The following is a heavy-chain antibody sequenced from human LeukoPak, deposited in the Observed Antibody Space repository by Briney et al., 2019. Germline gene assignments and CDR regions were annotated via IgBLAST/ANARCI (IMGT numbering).Heavy chain of an antibody. Sequence: PSETLSLTCTVSGGSISSSSYYWGWIRQPPGKGLEWIGSIYYSGSTYYDPSLKSRVTISVDTSKNQFSLKLSSVTAADTAVYYCARDLITMVRGPKWQFDPWGQGTLVTVSS. CDR1: GGSISSSSYY. D-gene: IGHD3-10*01. CDR2: IYYSGST. J-gene: IGHJ5*02. V-gene: IGHV4-39*07. CDR3: ARDLITMVRGPKWQFDP.